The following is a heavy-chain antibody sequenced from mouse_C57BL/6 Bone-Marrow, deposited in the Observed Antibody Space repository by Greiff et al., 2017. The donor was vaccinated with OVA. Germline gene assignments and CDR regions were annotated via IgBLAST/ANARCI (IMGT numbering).Heavy chain of an antibody. D-gene: IGHD1-1*01. Sequence: EVQGVESGGGLVKPGGSLKLSCAASGFTFSDYGMHWVRQAPEKGLEWVAYISSGSSTIYYADTVKGRFTISRDNAKNTLFLQMTSLRSEDTAMYYCARGDYYGRDYAMDYWGQGTSVTVSS. V-gene: IGHV5-17*01. J-gene: IGHJ4*01. CDR1: GFTFSDYG. CDR3: ARGDYYGRDYAMDY. CDR2: ISSGSSTI.